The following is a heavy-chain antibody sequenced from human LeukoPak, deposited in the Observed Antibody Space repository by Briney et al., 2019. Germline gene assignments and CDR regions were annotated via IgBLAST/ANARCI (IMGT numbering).Heavy chain of an antibody. CDR3: ASDRFGMDV. V-gene: IGHV3-13*01. CDR1: GFTFNDFD. J-gene: IGHJ6*02. CDR2: IDIGGDT. Sequence: GGSLSLSCTAAGFTFNDFDFHWVRQGPGKGLDWVSAIDIGGDTHYSGSVKGRFTISRENAKNSLFLHMNSLRAGAPAVYYCASDRFGMDVWGRGTTVIVSS.